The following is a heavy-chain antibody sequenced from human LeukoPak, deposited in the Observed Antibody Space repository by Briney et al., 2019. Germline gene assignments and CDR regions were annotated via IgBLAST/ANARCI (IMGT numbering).Heavy chain of an antibody. J-gene: IGHJ4*01. D-gene: IGHD2/OR15-2a*01. CDR1: GFTFSSYG. V-gene: IGHV3-30*03. CDR2: ISSDGSSK. Sequence: QTGKSLRLSCAASGFTFSSYGMHWVRQAPGKGLEWVAVISSDGSSKYYIDSVKGRFTISRDNSKNTLFLQMNSLRAEDTAVYYCARGENSKTYPVSGYWGQGTLVTVSS. CDR3: ARGENSKTYPVSGY.